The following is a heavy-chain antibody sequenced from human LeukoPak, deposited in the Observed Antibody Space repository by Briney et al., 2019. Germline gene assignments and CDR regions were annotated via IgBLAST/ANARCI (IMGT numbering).Heavy chain of an antibody. J-gene: IGHJ4*02. CDR3: AKDRAPWYYFDY. CDR2: ISYDGSNK. D-gene: IGHD2-15*01. Sequence: PGGSLRLSCAASGFTFSSYAMHWVRQAPGKGLEWVAVISYDGSNKYYADSVKGRFTISRDNSKNTLYLQMNSLRAEDTAVYYCAKDRAPWYYFDYWGQGTLVTVSS. V-gene: IGHV3-30-3*01. CDR1: GFTFSSYA.